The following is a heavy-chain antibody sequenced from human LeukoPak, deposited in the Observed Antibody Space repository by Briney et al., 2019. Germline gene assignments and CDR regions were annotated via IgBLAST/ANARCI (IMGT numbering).Heavy chain of an antibody. V-gene: IGHV3-74*01. CDR1: GFTFSSYW. CDR3: AKSRLNYGGRRAVDY. CDR2: IKSDGST. D-gene: IGHD4-23*01. Sequence: PGGSLRLSCAASGFTFSSYWMRWVRQTPGKGLVWVSRIKSDGSTIYADFVKGRFTISRDNAKNTLYLQMNSLRAEDTAVYYCAKSRLNYGGRRAVDYWGQGTLVTVSS. J-gene: IGHJ4*02.